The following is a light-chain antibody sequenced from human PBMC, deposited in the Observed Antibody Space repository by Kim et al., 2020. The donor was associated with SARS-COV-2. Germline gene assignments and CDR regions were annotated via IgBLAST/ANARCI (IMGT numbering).Light chain of an antibody. Sequence: AGRTAKIPCGGTNIGVNSGPWDQQRPRQAPVLVIYYNDGRPSGIPGRFSGSNSGNTATLTINRVEAGDEADYYCQLWDVDSDHVVFGGGTQLTVL. V-gene: IGLV3-21*04. CDR1: NIGVNS. J-gene: IGLJ2*01. CDR3: QLWDVDSDHVV. CDR2: YND.